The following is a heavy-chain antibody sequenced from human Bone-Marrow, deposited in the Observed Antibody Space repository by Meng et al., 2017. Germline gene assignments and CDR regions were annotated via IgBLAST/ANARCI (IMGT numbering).Heavy chain of an antibody. CDR2: IDCNNGGA. Sequence: QLKLVQSGAEVKQPGASVRVSCKASGYTFTGYYIHWVRQAPGQGLEWLGRIDCNNGGAIYAQKFQDRVTMTRDTSITTAYMDLSRLTSDDTAVYYCARDAGRAAGPRWGQGTLVTVSS. CDR3: ARDAGRAAGPR. D-gene: IGHD6-13*01. J-gene: IGHJ4*02. CDR1: GYTFTGYY. V-gene: IGHV1-2*06.